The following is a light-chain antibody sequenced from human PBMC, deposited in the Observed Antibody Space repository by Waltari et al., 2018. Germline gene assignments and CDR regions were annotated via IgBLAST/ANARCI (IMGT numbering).Light chain of an antibody. Sequence: DIVLTQSPAILSLSPGERASLSCRASQSVTNYLAWYQQKPGQAPRLLIYDTSNRATGIPARFIGSGFGTDFTLTISSLEPGDFAVYYCQQRRDWPLTFGGGTKVEIK. CDR1: QSVTNY. J-gene: IGKJ4*01. CDR2: DTS. CDR3: QQRRDWPLT. V-gene: IGKV3-11*01.